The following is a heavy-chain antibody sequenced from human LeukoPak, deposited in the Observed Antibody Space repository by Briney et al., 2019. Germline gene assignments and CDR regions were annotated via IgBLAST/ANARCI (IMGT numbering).Heavy chain of an antibody. V-gene: IGHV3-11*04. CDR3: AREIHSTGYYYAGGYMDV. Sequence: TGGSLILSCAASGFNFSDYYMSWVRQAPGRGLEWISFFSSGDTNIKYADSVKGRFTISRDNAKNSLYLQMNSQRAEDTAVYFCAREIHSTGYYYAGGYMDVWGEGTTVTVSS. CDR2: FSSGDTNI. CDR1: GFNFSDYY. D-gene: IGHD3-22*01. J-gene: IGHJ6*03.